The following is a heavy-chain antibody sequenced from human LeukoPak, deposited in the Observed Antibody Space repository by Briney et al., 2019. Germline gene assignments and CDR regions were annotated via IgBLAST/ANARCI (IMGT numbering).Heavy chain of an antibody. Sequence: PSETLSLTCSVSGGSISSSSYYWSWIRQPPGKGLEWIGYIYYSGSTNYNPSLKSRVTISVDTSKNQFSLKLSSVTAADTAVYYCARVGGPTVTIDYWGQGTLVTVSS. CDR2: IYYSGST. CDR1: GGSISSSSYY. J-gene: IGHJ4*02. D-gene: IGHD4-11*01. CDR3: ARVGGPTVTIDY. V-gene: IGHV4-61*01.